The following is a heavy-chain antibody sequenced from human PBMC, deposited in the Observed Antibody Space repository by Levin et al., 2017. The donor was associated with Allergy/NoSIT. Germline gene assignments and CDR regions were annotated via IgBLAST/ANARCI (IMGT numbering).Heavy chain of an antibody. V-gene: IGHV4-34*01. D-gene: IGHD4-17*01. Sequence: SQTLSLPCAVYGGSFRGSYWSWIRQPPGKGLEWIGEINHSGSTNYNPSLKSRVTISVDTSKNQFSLKLSSVTAADTAVYYCARGGGYGDPSAGMDGWGQGTTVTVSS. J-gene: IGHJ6*02. CDR2: INHSGST. CDR1: GGSFRGSY. CDR3: ARGGGYGDPSAGMDG.